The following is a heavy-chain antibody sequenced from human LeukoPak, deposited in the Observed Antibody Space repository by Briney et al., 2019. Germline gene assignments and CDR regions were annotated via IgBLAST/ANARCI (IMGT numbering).Heavy chain of an antibody. V-gene: IGHV1-8*01. CDR2: VSPNSGDT. Sequence: ASVKVSCKASGYTFTSYDFNWVRQATGQRPEWMGWVSPNSGDTGYAQKFQGRVTITRDTSASTAYMELSSLRSEDTAVYYCARATQQWLVLDLYFQHWGQGTLVTVSS. CDR3: ARATQQWLVLDLYFQH. CDR1: GYTFTSYD. J-gene: IGHJ1*01. D-gene: IGHD6-19*01.